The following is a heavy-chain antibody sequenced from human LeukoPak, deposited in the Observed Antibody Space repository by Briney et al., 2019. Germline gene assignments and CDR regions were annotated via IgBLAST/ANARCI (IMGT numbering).Heavy chain of an antibody. CDR1: GFIVSSNY. CDR2: ISSSSSYI. D-gene: IGHD3-9*01. J-gene: IGHJ3*02. V-gene: IGHV3-21*01. Sequence: GGSLRLSCAASGFIVSSNYMNWVRQAPGKGLEWVSSISSSSSYIYYVDSVKGRFTISSDNAKNSLYLQMNSLRAEDTAVYYCARDPGSYYDILTGYGAFDIWGQGTMVTVSS. CDR3: ARDPGSYYDILTGYGAFDI.